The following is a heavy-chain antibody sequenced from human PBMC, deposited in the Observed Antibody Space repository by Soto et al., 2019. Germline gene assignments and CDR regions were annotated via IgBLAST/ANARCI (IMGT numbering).Heavy chain of an antibody. D-gene: IGHD1-26*01. Sequence: PGGSLRLSCAASGFTFSSYGMHWVRQAPGKGLEWVAVIWYDGSNKYYADSVKGRFTISRDNSKNTLYLQMNSLRAEDTAVYYCARDQGELTPTNFDYWGQGTLVTVSS. CDR3: ARDQGELTPTNFDY. CDR2: IWYDGSNK. V-gene: IGHV3-33*01. J-gene: IGHJ4*02. CDR1: GFTFSSYG.